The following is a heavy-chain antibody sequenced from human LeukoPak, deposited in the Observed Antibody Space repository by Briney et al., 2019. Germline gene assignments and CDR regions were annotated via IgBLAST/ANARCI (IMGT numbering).Heavy chain of an antibody. CDR1: GGSISSYY. Sequence: SETLSLTCTVSGGSISSYYWSWIRQPPGKGLEWIGYIYYSGSTNYNPSLKSRATISVDTSKNEFSLKLSSVTAADTAVYYCASTTRVAPDGRAEYFQHWGQGTLGIVSS. J-gene: IGHJ1*01. CDR3: ASTTRVAPDGRAEYFQH. CDR2: IYYSGST. D-gene: IGHD5-12*01. V-gene: IGHV4-59*08.